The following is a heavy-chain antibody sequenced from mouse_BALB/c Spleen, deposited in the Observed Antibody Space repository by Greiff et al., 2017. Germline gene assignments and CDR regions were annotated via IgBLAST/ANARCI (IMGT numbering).Heavy chain of an antibody. CDR2: ISSGGST. J-gene: IGHJ2*01. CDR1: GFTFSSYA. CDR3: ARGGLLSYFDY. V-gene: IGHV5-6-5*01. Sequence: EVQRVESGGGLVKPGGSLKLSCAASGFTFSSYAMSWVRQTPEKRLEWVASISSGGSTYYPDSVKGRFTISRDNARNILYLQMSSLRSEDTAMYYCARGGLLSYFDYWGQGTTLTVSS. D-gene: IGHD1-1*01.